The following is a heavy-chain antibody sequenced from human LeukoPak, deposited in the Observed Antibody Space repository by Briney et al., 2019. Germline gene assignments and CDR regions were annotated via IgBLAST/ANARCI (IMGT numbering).Heavy chain of an antibody. CDR2: ISRSSSYI. CDR1: GFTFSSYS. J-gene: IGHJ4*02. D-gene: IGHD2-21*02. V-gene: IGHV3-21*01. CDR3: ATVNCGGDCYSPSYFDY. Sequence: GGSLRLSCAASGFTFSSYSMNWVRQAPGKGLEWVSSISRSSSYIYYADSVKGRFTISRDNAKNSLYLQMNSLRAEDTAVYYCATVNCGGDCYSPSYFDYWGQGALVTVSS.